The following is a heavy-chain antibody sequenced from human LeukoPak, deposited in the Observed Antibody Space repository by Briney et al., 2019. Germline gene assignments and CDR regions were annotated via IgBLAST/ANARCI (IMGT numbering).Heavy chain of an antibody. D-gene: IGHD3-22*01. Sequence: TSVKVSCEASGFTFTSSAVQWVRQARGQRLEWIGWIVVGSGNTNYAQKFQERVTITRDMSTSTAYMELSSLRSEDTAVYYCAAPSSLTDSSGYYYQFDYWGQGTLVTVSS. CDR3: AAPSSLTDSSGYYYQFDY. J-gene: IGHJ4*02. CDR1: GFTFTSSA. CDR2: IVVGSGNT. V-gene: IGHV1-58*01.